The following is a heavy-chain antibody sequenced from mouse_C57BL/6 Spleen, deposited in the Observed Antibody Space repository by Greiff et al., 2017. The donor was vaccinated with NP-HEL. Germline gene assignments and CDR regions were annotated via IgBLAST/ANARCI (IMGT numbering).Heavy chain of an antibody. Sequence: QVQLQQSGPELVKPGASVTISCKASGYAFSSSWMNWVKQRPGKGLEWIGRIYPGDGDTNYNGKFKGKATLTADKSSSTAYMQLSSLTSEDAAVDFCCTPVEPWYAYWGQGTLVTVSA. V-gene: IGHV1-82*01. D-gene: IGHD1-1*01. CDR2: IYPGDGDT. CDR3: CTPVEPWYAY. J-gene: IGHJ3*01. CDR1: GYAFSSSW.